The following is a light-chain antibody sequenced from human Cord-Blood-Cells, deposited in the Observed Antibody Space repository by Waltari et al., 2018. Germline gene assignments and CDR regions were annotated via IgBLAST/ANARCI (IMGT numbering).Light chain of an antibody. J-gene: IGLJ3*02. V-gene: IGLV3-1*01. Sequence: SYELTQPPSVSVSPGQTASIPCSGDILGVTYVCWYQQKPGQSHVLVIYQDSKRPSGIPERFSGSNSGNTATLTISGTQAMDEADYYCQAWDSSTWVFGGGTKLTVL. CDR2: QDS. CDR1: ILGVTY. CDR3: QAWDSSTWV.